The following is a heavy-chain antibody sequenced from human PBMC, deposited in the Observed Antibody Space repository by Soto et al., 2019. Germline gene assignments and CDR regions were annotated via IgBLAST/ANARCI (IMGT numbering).Heavy chain of an antibody. CDR3: ARYLPSYYYDSSGSWFDP. D-gene: IGHD3-22*01. J-gene: IGHJ5*02. Sequence: GGSLRLSCAASGFTFSNYWMDWVRQAPGKGLEWVANINEDGSEKYYVDSAKGRFTISRDNAKNSLYLQMNSLRAEDTAVYYCARYLPSYYYDSSGSWFDPWGQGTLVTVSS. CDR1: GFTFSNYW. V-gene: IGHV3-7*01. CDR2: INEDGSEK.